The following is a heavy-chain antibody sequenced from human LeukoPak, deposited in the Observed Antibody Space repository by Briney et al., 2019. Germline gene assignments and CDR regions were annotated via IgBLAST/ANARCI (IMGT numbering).Heavy chain of an antibody. CDR2: ISSNGGST. CDR3: ARDDGSGWLDY. Sequence: GGSLRLSCAASGFTFSSYAMHWVRQAPGKGLEYVSAISSNGGSTYYANSVKGRFTISRDNSKNTLYLQMGSLRAEGMAVYYCARDDGSGWLDYWGQGTLVTVSS. J-gene: IGHJ4*02. CDR1: GFTFSSYA. D-gene: IGHD6-19*01. V-gene: IGHV3-64*01.